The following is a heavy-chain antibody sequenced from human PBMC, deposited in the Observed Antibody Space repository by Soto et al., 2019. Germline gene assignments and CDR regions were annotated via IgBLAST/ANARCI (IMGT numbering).Heavy chain of an antibody. CDR1: GFTFSSYA. CDR2: TSYDGSNK. V-gene: IGHV3-30-3*01. Sequence: QVQLVESGGGVVQPGRSLRLSCAASGFTFSSYAMHWVRQAPGKGLEWVAVTSYDGSNKYYADSVKGRFTISRDNSKNTLYLQMNSLRAEDTAVYYCARGRHIVVVTAWDAVWGDYFDYWGQGTLVTVSS. CDR3: ARGRHIVVVTAWDAVWGDYFDY. J-gene: IGHJ4*02. D-gene: IGHD2-21*02.